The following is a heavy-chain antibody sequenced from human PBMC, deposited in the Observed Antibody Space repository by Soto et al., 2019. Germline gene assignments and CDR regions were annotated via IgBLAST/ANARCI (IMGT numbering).Heavy chain of an antibody. CDR3: AKDSTVTTSLYSYSYGLDV. V-gene: IGHV3-23*01. Sequence: EVQLLESGGGLVQPGGSLRLSCTASGFTFSNYAMSWVRQAPDKGLEWVSAISGRGGSTYYADSVKGRFTIPRDNSKNMLFLQMNSLRTEDTALYYCAKDSTVTTSLYSYSYGLDVWGQGTTVTVSS. CDR2: ISGRGGST. J-gene: IGHJ6*02. D-gene: IGHD4-17*01. CDR1: GFTFSNYA.